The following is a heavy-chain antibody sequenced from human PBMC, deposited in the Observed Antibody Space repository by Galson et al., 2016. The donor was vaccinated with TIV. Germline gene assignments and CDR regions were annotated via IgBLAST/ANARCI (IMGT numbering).Heavy chain of an antibody. CDR2: MNPNSGNT. Sequence: SVKVSCKASGYTFTSYDINWVRQATGQGLEWMGWMNPNSGNTGYAQKFRGRVTMTRNTSVRTAYMELSSLGSEDTAVYYWARSGDYGDYWGQGTLVTVSS. V-gene: IGHV1-8*02. CDR3: ARSGDYGDY. CDR1: GYTFTSYD. D-gene: IGHD4-17*01. J-gene: IGHJ4*02.